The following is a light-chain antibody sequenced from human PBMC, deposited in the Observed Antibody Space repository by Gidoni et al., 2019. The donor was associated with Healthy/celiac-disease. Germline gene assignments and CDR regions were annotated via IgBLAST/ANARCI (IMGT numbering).Light chain of an antibody. CDR1: QSVSSSY. V-gene: IGKV3-20*01. Sequence: EIVLTQSPGTLSLSPGEGATLSCRASQSVSSSYLAWYQQKPGQAPRLLIYCASSRATGIPDRFSGSGSGTDFTLTISRLEPEDVAVYFCQQYGSSPWTFGQGTKVEIK. J-gene: IGKJ1*01. CDR3: QQYGSSPWT. CDR2: CAS.